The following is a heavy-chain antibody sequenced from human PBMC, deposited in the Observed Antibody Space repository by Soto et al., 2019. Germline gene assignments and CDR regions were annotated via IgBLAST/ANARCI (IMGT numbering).Heavy chain of an antibody. J-gene: IGHJ6*02. Sequence: QTGGSLRLSCAASGFTFSSYAMHWVRQAPGKGLEWVAVISYDGSNKYYADSVKGRFTISRDNSKNTLYLQMNSLRAEDTAVYYCARDYGDYEDPRGYYYYGMDVWGQGTTVTVSS. V-gene: IGHV3-30-3*01. CDR1: GFTFSSYA. D-gene: IGHD4-17*01. CDR2: ISYDGSNK. CDR3: ARDYGDYEDPRGYYYYGMDV.